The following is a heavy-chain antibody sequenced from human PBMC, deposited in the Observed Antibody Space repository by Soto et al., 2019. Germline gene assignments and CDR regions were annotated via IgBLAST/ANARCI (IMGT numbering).Heavy chain of an antibody. J-gene: IGHJ4*02. V-gene: IGHV3-21*01. D-gene: IGHD3-3*01. CDR3: ARSFWTTTEGF. CDR1: GFNFNSYT. Sequence: GGSLRLSCAASGFNFNSYTINWVRQAPGKRLEWLSSISSSGYIFSTDSVKGRFTISRDNAKNSLYLQMNSLRDEDTAVYYCARSFWTTTEGFWGQGALVTVSS. CDR2: ISSSGYI.